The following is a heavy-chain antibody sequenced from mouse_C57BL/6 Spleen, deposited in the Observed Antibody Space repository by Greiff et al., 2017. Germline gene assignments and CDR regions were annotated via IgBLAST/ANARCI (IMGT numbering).Heavy chain of an antibody. J-gene: IGHJ2*01. CDR3: ARSYYSNYFGG. Sequence: QVQLKQSGAELVKPGASVKISCKASGYAFSSYWMNWVKQRPGKGLEWIGQIYPGDGDTNYNGKFKGKATLTADKSSSTAYMQLSSLTSEDSAVYFCARSYYSNYFGGWGQGTTLTVSS. CDR2: IYPGDGDT. V-gene: IGHV1-80*01. CDR1: GYAFSSYW. D-gene: IGHD2-12*01.